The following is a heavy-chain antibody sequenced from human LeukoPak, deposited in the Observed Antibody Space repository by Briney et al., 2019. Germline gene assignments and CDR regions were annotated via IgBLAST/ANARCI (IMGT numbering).Heavy chain of an antibody. CDR2: LSCSGGST. Sequence: GGSLGLFCAASGFPFSRYAMRWGRQAPGKGLGLVSALSCSGGSTYYADSVQGRFTISRDNSKNTLHLQMNSLRAVDTAVYYFAKDPWAKIVLMVYAKSAVASTLAPPCWGQGTLVTVSS. D-gene: IGHD2-8*01. CDR3: AKDPWAKIVLMVYAKSAVASTLAPPC. V-gene: IGHV3-23*01. J-gene: IGHJ4*02. CDR1: GFPFSRYA.